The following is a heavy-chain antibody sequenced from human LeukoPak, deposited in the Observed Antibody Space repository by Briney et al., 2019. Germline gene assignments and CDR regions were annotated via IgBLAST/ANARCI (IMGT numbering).Heavy chain of an antibody. Sequence: GGSLRLSCAASGFTFSSYAMSWVRQAPGKGLEWVSAISGSGGSTYYADSVKGRFTISRDNSKNTLYLQMNSLRAEDTAVYYCAKDRHAVRGYDFWSGCLAYWGQGTLVTVSS. CDR1: GFTFSSYA. J-gene: IGHJ4*02. CDR3: AKDRHAVRGYDFWSGCLAY. D-gene: IGHD3-3*01. V-gene: IGHV3-23*01. CDR2: ISGSGGST.